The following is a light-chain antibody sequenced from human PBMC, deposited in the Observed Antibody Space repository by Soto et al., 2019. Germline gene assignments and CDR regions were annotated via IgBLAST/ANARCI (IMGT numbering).Light chain of an antibody. J-gene: IGLJ2*01. CDR3: CSYAGTYTFVV. CDR2: DVS. V-gene: IGLV2-11*01. Sequence: QSALTQPRSVSGSPGQSVTISCTGTSSDVGGYNYVSWYQQHPGKAPKLMIYDVSNRPSGVPDRFSGSKSGNTASLTISGLQADDEADYYCCSYAGTYTFVVFGGGTQLTVL. CDR1: SSDVGGYNY.